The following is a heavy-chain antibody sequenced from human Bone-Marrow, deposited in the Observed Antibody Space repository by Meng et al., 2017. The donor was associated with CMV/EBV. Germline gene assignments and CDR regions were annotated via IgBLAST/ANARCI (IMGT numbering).Heavy chain of an antibody. V-gene: IGHV4-39*07. CDR2: IYYAGGK. J-gene: IGHJ6*02. CDR3: ARGGKGLSCSSTSCSFYYYGMDV. Sequence: SETLSLTCTLSDDSIRSSNYYWGWIRQPPGKGLEWIATIYYAGGKQYNPSLQSRVTISVDTSKRQILLKLSSVTAADTAMYYCARGGKGLSCSSTSCSFYYYGMDVWGQGTTVTVSS. D-gene: IGHD2-2*01. CDR1: DDSIRSSNYY.